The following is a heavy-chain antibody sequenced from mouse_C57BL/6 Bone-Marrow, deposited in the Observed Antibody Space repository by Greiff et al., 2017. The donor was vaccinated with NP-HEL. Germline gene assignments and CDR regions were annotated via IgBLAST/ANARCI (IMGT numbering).Heavy chain of an antibody. D-gene: IGHD2-5*01. CDR1: GYTFTSYW. J-gene: IGHJ4*01. CDR2: IDPSDSYT. Sequence: QVQLQQPGAELVKPGASVKLSCKASGYTFTSYWMQWVKQRPGQGLEWIGEIDPSDSYTNYNQKFKGKATLTVDTSSSTAYMQLSSLTSEDSAVYYCARYYSNPTSYWGQGTSVTVSS. CDR3: ARYYSNPTSY. V-gene: IGHV1-50*01.